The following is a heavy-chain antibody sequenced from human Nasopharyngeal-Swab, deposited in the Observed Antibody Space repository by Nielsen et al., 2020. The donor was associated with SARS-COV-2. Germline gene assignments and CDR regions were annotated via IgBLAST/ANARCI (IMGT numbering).Heavy chain of an antibody. Sequence: GGSLRLSCAASGFTFSDYYMSWVRQAPGKGLEWVANIKQDGSEKYYVDSVKGRFTISRDNAKNSLYLQMNSLRAEDTAVYYCARAWQQLADVWGKGTTVTVSS. CDR1: GFTFSDYY. CDR3: ARAWQQLADV. J-gene: IGHJ6*04. D-gene: IGHD6-13*01. V-gene: IGHV3-7*03. CDR2: IKQDGSEK.